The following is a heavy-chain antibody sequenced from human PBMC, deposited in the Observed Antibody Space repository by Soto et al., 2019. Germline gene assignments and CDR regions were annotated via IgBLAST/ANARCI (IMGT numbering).Heavy chain of an antibody. CDR3: AISSRYYFWSDSTSPSYNVDA. V-gene: IGHV1-18*01. CDR1: GYTFTNYV. D-gene: IGHD3-3*01. J-gene: IGHJ5*02. CDR2: IKSYNGNT. Sequence: QVQLVQSGAELKKPGASVKVSCKASGYTFTNYVITWVRQAPGQGLEWMGWIKSYNGNTDYAQKVQGSVTMTTDTSTSRTYMEVRSLRSDDTAVYYCAISSRYYFWSDSTSPSYNVDASGQGTLVTVSS.